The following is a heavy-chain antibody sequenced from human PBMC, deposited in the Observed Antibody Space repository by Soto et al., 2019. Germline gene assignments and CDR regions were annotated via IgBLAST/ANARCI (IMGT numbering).Heavy chain of an antibody. CDR3: ARAVAVPADFAY. Sequence: ASVKVSCKASGYTFTGYAMHWVRQAPGQRLEWMGWINAGNGNTKYSQKFQGRVTITRDTSAGAAYMELSSLSSEDTAVYYCARAVAVPADFAYWGQGTLVTVSS. J-gene: IGHJ4*02. CDR1: GYTFTGYA. V-gene: IGHV1-3*01. CDR2: INAGNGNT. D-gene: IGHD6-19*01.